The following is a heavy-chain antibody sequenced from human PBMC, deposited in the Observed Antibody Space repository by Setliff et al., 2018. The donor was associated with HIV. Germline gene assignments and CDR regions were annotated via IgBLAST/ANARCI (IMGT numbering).Heavy chain of an antibody. D-gene: IGHD1-26*01. CDR2: IGGSTGST. CDR3: AKPLTQWGVSPYHYAVDV. J-gene: IGHJ6*02. Sequence: GESLRLSCAASGFAFDDYCMTWVRQAPGKGLEWVSAIGGSTGSTYYADSVKGRFTISTDNSKNTLYLQMNSLRAEDTAVYYCAKPLTQWGVSPYHYAVDVWGQGTTVTVSS. CDR1: GFAFDDYC. V-gene: IGHV3-23*01.